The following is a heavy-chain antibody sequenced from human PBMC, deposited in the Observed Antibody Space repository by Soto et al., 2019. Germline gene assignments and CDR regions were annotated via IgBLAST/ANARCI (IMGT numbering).Heavy chain of an antibody. D-gene: IGHD3-22*01. CDR2: ITVGTGNT. V-gene: IGHV1-58*01. Sequence: SVKVSCKASGFIFTSSSVQWVRQARGQRLEWIGWITVGTGNTNCAQKFQERVTITRDMSTSTAYMELSNLRSEDTALYYRAAGAPSGYYGGWGQGTQVTVSS. CDR1: GFIFTSSS. CDR3: AAGAPSGYYGG. J-gene: IGHJ4*02.